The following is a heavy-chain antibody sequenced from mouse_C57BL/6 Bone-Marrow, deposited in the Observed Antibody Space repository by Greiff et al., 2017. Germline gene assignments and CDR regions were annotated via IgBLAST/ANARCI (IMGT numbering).Heavy chain of an antibody. Sequence: QFQLKQSGPELVKPGASVKISCKASGYSITSYYIHWVKQRPGQGLEWIGWIYPGSGNPKYNEKFKGKATLTAVTSSSTAYMQLSSLTSEDSAVYYCARDGYYVGWYFDFWGTGTTVTVSS. J-gene: IGHJ1*03. CDR2: IYPGSGNP. V-gene: IGHV1-66*01. D-gene: IGHD2-3*01. CDR3: ARDGYYVGWYFDF. CDR1: GYSITSYY.